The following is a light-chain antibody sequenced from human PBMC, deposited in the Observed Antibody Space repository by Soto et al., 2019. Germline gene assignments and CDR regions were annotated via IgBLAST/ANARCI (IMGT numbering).Light chain of an antibody. CDR1: QSISSY. V-gene: IGKV1-39*01. CDR2: AAS. Sequence: DKPMTQSPSTLSASVGDRVTITYRASQSISSYLNWYQQKPGKAPKLLIYAASSLQSGVPSRFSGSGSGTDFTLTISSLQPEDFATYYCQQSYSTSWTFGQGTKVDI. J-gene: IGKJ1*01. CDR3: QQSYSTSWT.